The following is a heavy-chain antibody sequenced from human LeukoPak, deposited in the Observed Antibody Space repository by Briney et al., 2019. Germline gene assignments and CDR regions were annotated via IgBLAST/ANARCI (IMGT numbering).Heavy chain of an antibody. J-gene: IGHJ4*02. V-gene: IGHV3-48*04. CDR1: GFTFSSYS. D-gene: IGHD4-23*01. Sequence: GGSLRLSCAASGFTFSSYSMNWVRQAPGKGLEWVSYISSSSSTIYYADSVKGRFTISRDNAKNSLYLQMNSLRAEDTAVYYCARDYGGKGIDYWGQGTLVTVSS. CDR3: ARDYGGKGIDY. CDR2: ISSSSSTI.